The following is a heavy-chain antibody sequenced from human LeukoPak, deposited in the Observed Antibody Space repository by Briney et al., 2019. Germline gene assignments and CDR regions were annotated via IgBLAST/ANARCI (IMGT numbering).Heavy chain of an antibody. V-gene: IGHV2-5*01. CDR2: IYWNDDK. J-gene: IGHJ4*02. CDR3: ALQTYYYDSSGLDY. D-gene: IGHD3-22*01. CDR1: GFSLSTSGVG. Sequence: SGPTLVNPTQTLTLTCTFSGFSLSTSGVGLGGIRQPPGKALEWLALIYWNDDKRYSPSLKSRLTITKDTSKNQVVLTMTNMDPVDTATYYCALQTYYYDSSGLDYWGQGTLVTVSS.